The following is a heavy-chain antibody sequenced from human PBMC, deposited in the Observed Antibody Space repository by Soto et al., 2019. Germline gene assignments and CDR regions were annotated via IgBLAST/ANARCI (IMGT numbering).Heavy chain of an antibody. Sequence: SMKISCKGAGYSCTSYWIGRVSQMPEKGLEWMGIIYPGDSDTRYSPSFQGQVTISADKSISTAYLQWSSLKASDTAIYYCARRWDARAGPAFDIWGQGTMVTGSS. CDR1: GYSCTSYW. J-gene: IGHJ3*02. D-gene: IGHD6-6*01. CDR3: ARRWDARAGPAFDI. V-gene: IGHV5-51*01. CDR2: IYPGDSDT.